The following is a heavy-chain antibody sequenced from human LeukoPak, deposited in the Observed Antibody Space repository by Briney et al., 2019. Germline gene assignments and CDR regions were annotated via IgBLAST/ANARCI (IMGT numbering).Heavy chain of an antibody. Sequence: GGSLRLSCAASGFTFDDYGMSWVRQAPGKGLEWVSGINWNGGSTGYADSVKGRLTISRDNAKNSLYLQMNSLRAEDTASYHCAREGLVYYDSSEALTPYYMDVWGKGTTVTVSS. CDR3: AREGLVYYDSSEALTPYYMDV. CDR2: INWNGGST. D-gene: IGHD3-22*01. J-gene: IGHJ6*03. V-gene: IGHV3-20*01. CDR1: GFTFDDYG.